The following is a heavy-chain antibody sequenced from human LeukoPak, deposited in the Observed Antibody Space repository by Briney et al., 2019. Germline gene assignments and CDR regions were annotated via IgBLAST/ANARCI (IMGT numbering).Heavy chain of an antibody. CDR1: GFTFDDYG. CDR3: ARGGITIFGVVTVLDY. CDR2: INWNGGST. D-gene: IGHD3-3*01. J-gene: IGHJ4*02. V-gene: IGHV3-20*04. Sequence: PGGSLRLSCAASGFTFDDYGMSWARQAPGKGLEWVSGINWNGGSTGYADSVKGRFTISRDNAKNSLYLQMNSLRAEDTALYYCARGGITIFGVVTVLDYWGQGTLVTVSS.